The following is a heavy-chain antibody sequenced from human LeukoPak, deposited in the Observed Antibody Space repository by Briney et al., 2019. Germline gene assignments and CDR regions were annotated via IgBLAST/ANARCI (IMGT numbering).Heavy chain of an antibody. Sequence: GESLKISCKGSGYRFTSSWIAWVRQMPGKGLEWMGLIYPGDSDTRYSPSFQGQVTISADESISTAYLQWSSLKASDTAMYYCARRRYYDSSGYYYSYWYFDLWGRGTLVTVSS. CDR2: IYPGDSDT. J-gene: IGHJ2*01. D-gene: IGHD3-22*01. CDR3: ARRRYYDSSGYYYSYWYFDL. CDR1: GYRFTSSW. V-gene: IGHV5-51*01.